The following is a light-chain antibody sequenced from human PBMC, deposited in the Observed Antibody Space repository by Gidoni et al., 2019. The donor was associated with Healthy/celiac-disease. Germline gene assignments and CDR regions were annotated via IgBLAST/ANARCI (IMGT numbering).Light chain of an antibody. V-gene: IGKV2-28*01. CDR2: LGS. CDR1: QSLLHSNGYNY. Sequence: DIVMTQSPLSLPVTPGEPASISCRSSQSLLHSNGYNYLDWYLQKQGQSPQLLIYLGSNRASGGPDRFSGSGSGTDFTLKISRVEAEDVGVYYCMQALQTPLFTFGPGTKVDIK. CDR3: MQALQTPLFT. J-gene: IGKJ3*01.